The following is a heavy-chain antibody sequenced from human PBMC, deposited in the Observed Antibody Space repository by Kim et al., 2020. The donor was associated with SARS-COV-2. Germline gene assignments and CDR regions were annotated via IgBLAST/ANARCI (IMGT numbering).Heavy chain of an antibody. CDR3: ARDMNPTVYDY. CDR2: VNAANDET. CDR1: GYTFKSYP. D-gene: IGHD4-4*01. Sequence: ASVKVSCKASGYTFKSYPIHWLRQAPGQRLEWMGWVNAANDETKYSQKFQGRVTITRDTSANTAYMDLRSLTFVDTAIYYCARDMNPTVYDYWGQGTLVTVSS. V-gene: IGHV1-3*01. J-gene: IGHJ4*02.